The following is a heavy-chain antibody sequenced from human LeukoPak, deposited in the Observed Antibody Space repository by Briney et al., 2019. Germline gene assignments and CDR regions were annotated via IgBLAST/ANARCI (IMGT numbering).Heavy chain of an antibody. V-gene: IGHV4-61*02. J-gene: IGHJ4*02. CDR2: IYTSGST. CDR3: ARGTRRYDSSGYYVPPPFDY. CDR1: GGSISRGSYY. Sequence: SETLSLTCTVSGGSISRGSYYWSWIRQPAGKGLEWIGRIYTSGSTNYNPSLKSRVTISVDTSKNQFSLKLSSVTAADTAVYYCARGTRRYDSSGYYVPPPFDYWGQGTLVTVSS. D-gene: IGHD3-22*01.